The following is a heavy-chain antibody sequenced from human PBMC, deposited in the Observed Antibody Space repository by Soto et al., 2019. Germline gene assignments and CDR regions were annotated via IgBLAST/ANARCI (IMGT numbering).Heavy chain of an antibody. Sequence: QVQLVESGGGVVQPGRSLRLSCAASGFTFSSYAMHWVRQAPRKGLEWVAVISYDGSNKYYADSVKGRFTISRDNSKNTLYLQMNSLRAEDTAVYYCARPLSTDDAFDIWGQGTMVTVSS. CDR3: ARPLSTDDAFDI. D-gene: IGHD2-2*01. V-gene: IGHV3-30-3*01. CDR2: ISYDGSNK. J-gene: IGHJ3*02. CDR1: GFTFSSYA.